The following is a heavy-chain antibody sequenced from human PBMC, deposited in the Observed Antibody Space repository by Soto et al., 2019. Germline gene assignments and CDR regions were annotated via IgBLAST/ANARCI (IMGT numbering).Heavy chain of an antibody. CDR3: ARSQGSSTSLEIYYYYYYGMDV. V-gene: IGHV1-69*13. CDR1: GGTFSSYA. CDR2: IIPISGTA. J-gene: IGHJ6*02. Sequence: GAPVKVSCKASGGTFSSYAISWVRQAPGQGVEGMGGIIPISGTANIAQKFQGRVTITADESTSTAYMELSSLRSEVTAVYYCARSQGSSTSLEIYYYYYYGMDVWGQGTTVTVSS. D-gene: IGHD2-2*01.